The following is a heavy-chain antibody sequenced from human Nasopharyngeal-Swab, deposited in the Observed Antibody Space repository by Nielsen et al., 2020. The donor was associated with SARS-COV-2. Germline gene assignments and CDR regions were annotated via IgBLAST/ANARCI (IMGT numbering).Heavy chain of an antibody. D-gene: IGHD2-2*01. CDR1: GFTFSSYA. CDR3: AKDHCSSTSCARALYYYYYMDV. J-gene: IGHJ6*03. Sequence: GESLKISCAASGFTFSSYAMHWVRQAPGKGLEWVAVISYDGSNKYYADSVKGRFTISRDNSKNTLYLQMNSLRAEDTAVYYCAKDHCSSTSCARALYYYYYMDVWGKGPRSPSP. CDR2: ISYDGSNK. V-gene: IGHV3-30*04.